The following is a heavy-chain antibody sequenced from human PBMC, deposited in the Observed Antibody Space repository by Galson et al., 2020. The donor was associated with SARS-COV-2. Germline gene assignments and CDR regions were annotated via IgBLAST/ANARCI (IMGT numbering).Heavy chain of an antibody. J-gene: IGHJ4*02. CDR3: ARDRGYRDGWPPR. D-gene: IGHD5-12*01. CDR1: GFVFSTYT. V-gene: IGHV3-48*02. CDR2: ISSSSSNI. Sequence: GGSLRLSCAAYGFVFSTYTMNWVRQAPGKGLEWVSYISSSSSNIDYADSVKGRFTISRDNAKNSLYLQMNSLRDEDTAVYYCARDRGYRDGWPPRWGQGTLVTVSS.